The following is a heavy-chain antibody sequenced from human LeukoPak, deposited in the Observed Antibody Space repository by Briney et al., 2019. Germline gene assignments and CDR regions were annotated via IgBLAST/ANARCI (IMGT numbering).Heavy chain of an antibody. Sequence: ASVKVSCKASGYTFTGYYMHWVRQAPGQGLEWMGWINLNSGGTNYAQKFQGRVTMTRDTSISTAYMELSRPRSDDTAVYYCARVAVAEWDQTAPYFDYWGQGTLVTVSS. D-gene: IGHD1-26*01. J-gene: IGHJ4*02. CDR3: ARVAVAEWDQTAPYFDY. CDR2: INLNSGGT. CDR1: GYTFTGYY. V-gene: IGHV1-2*02.